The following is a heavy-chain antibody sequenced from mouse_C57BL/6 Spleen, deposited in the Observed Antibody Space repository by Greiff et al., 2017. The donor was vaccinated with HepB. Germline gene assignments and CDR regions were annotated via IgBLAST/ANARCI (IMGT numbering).Heavy chain of an antibody. J-gene: IGHJ3*01. V-gene: IGHV5-6*02. CDR1: GFTFSSYG. CDR3: ARGTGAY. CDR2: ISSGGSYT. Sequence: DVKLVESGGDLVKPGGSLKLSCAASGFTFSSYGMSWVRQTPDKRLEWVATISSGGSYTYYPDSVKGRFTISRDNAKNTLYLQMSSLKSEDTAMYYCARGTGAYWGQGTLVTVSA. D-gene: IGHD4-1*01.